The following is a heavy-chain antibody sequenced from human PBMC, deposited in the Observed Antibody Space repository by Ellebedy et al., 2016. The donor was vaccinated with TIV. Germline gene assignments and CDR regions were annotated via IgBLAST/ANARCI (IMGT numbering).Heavy chain of an antibody. CDR2: IKQDGSEI. CDR3: AREVGGGGAY. CDR1: GFTFSTYW. V-gene: IGHV3-7*01. Sequence: GGSLRLXCAASGFTFSTYWMHWVRQAPGKGLEWVANIKQDGSEIYYVDSVKGRFTISRDNAKSSLYLQMNSLRADDTAVYYCAREVGGGGAYWGQGTLVTVSS. D-gene: IGHD2-21*01. J-gene: IGHJ4*02.